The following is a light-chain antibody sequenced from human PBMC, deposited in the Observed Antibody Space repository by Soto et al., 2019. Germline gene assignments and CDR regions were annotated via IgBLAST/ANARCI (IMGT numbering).Light chain of an antibody. CDR3: QQGYSLPYT. J-gene: IGKJ2*01. V-gene: IGKV1-39*01. Sequence: DIQMTQSPSSLSASVGDRVTITCRASQSISSHLSWYQQKPGKVPDLLIYTASSLHSGVPSRFSGSGSGTHFTLTISSLQPEDFATYYCQQGYSLPYTFGQGTKLDIK. CDR1: QSISSH. CDR2: TAS.